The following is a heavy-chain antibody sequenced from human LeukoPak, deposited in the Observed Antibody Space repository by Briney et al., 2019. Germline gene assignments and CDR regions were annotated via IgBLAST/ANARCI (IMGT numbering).Heavy chain of an antibody. CDR3: GSSNFGSVYYHNPNFAP. D-gene: IGHD3-3*01. J-gene: IGHJ5*02. CDR2: IYYSGST. Sequence: SETLSLTCTVSGGSISSSSYYWGWIRQPPGKGLEWIGSIYYSGSTYYNPSLKSRVTISVDTSKNQFSLKLSSVTAADTAVYYWGSSNFGSVYYHNPNFAPWAREPRV. CDR1: GGSISSSSYY. V-gene: IGHV4-39*07.